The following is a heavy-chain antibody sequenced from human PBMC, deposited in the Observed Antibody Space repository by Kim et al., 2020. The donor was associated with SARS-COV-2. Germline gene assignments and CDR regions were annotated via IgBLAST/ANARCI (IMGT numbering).Heavy chain of an antibody. D-gene: IGHD3-22*01. J-gene: IGHJ4*02. CDR1: GGSISSGGYY. CDR3: AASKRPGLDYYDSSGSGVGPVYY. V-gene: IGHV4-31*03. Sequence: SETLSLTCTVSGGSISSGGYYWSWIRQHPGKGLEWIGYIYYSGSTYYNPSLKSRVTISVDTSKNQFSLKLSSVTAADTAVYYCAASKRPGLDYYDSSGSGVGPVYYWGQGTLVTVSS. CDR2: IYYSGST.